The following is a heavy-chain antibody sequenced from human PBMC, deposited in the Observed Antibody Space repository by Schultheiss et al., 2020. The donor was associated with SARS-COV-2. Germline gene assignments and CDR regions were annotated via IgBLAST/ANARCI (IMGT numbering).Heavy chain of an antibody. J-gene: IGHJ5*02. CDR2: INHSGST. CDR1: GGSISGYY. CDR3: ARVCTNGVCATWGWFDP. Sequence: SETLSLTCTVSGGSISGYYWSWIRQPPGKGLEWIGEINHSGSTNYNPSLKSRVTISVDTSKNQFSLKLSSVTAADTAVYYCARVCTNGVCATWGWFDPWGQGTLVTVSS. D-gene: IGHD2-8*01. V-gene: IGHV4-34*01.